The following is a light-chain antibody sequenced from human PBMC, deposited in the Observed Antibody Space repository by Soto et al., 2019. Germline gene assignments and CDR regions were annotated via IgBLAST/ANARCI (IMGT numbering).Light chain of an antibody. V-gene: IGKV3-20*01. CDR3: QQYGTSPPRIT. CDR1: QGVASST. CDR2: GSS. Sequence: EIVLTQSPGTLSLSSGERATLSCRASQGVASSTLAWYQQRPGQAPRLLIYGSSRRATGVPGRFSGGGPGTDFTLTISGLESEDSAVYYCQQYGTSPPRITFGPGTKVEIK. J-gene: IGKJ3*01.